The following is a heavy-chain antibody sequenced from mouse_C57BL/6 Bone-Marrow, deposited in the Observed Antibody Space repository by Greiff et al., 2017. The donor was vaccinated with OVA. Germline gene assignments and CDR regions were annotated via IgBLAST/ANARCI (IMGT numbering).Heavy chain of an antibody. CDR1: GYTFTSYW. J-gene: IGHJ4*01. CDR3: AIRYYYGSSPYYAMDY. CDR2: LHPSDSDT. D-gene: IGHD1-1*01. Sequence: QVQLKQPGAELVKPGASVKVSCKASGYTFTSYWMHWVKQRPGQGLEWIGRLHPSDSDTNYNQKFKGKATLTVDKSSSTAYMQLSSLTSEDSAVYYCAIRYYYGSSPYYAMDYWGQGTSVTVSS. V-gene: IGHV1-74*01.